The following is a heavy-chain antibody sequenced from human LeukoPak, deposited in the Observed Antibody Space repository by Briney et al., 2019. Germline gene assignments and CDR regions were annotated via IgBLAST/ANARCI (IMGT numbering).Heavy chain of an antibody. V-gene: IGHV1-2*02. CDR2: INPNSGGT. CDR1: GYTFTGYY. J-gene: IGHJ4*02. Sequence: ASVKVSCKASGYTFTGYYMHWVRQAPGQGLEWMGWINPNSGGTNYAQKFQGRVTMTRDTSISTAYMELSRLRSDDTAVYYCARVLYYYGSGSHFDYWGQGTLVTVSS. CDR3: ARVLYYYGSGSHFDY. D-gene: IGHD3-10*01.